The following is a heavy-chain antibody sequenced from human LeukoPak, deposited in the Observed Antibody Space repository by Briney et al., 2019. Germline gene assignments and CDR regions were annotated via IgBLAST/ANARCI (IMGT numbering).Heavy chain of an antibody. V-gene: IGHV4-31*03. CDR3: ASKEYYYYGMDV. J-gene: IGHJ6*01. CDR2: NYYSGNT. Sequence: PSETLSLTCTVSGGSISSGGYYWSWIRQHPGKGLEWIGYNYYSGNTYYNPSLKSRVIISVDTSKNQFSLKLNSVTAADTAVYYCASKEYYYYGMDVWGQGTTVTVSS. CDR1: GGSISSGGYY.